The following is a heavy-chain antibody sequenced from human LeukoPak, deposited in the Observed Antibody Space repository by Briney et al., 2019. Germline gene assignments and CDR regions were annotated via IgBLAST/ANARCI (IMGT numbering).Heavy chain of an antibody. J-gene: IGHJ4*02. D-gene: IGHD2-15*01. CDR1: GFTFSSYA. CDR3: AKKVKCSGGSCYTLFDY. Sequence: GGSLRLFCAASGFTFSSYAMSWVRQAPGKGLEWVSAISGSGGSTYYADSVKGRFTISRDNSKNTLYLQMNSLRAEDTAVYYCAKKVKCSGGSCYTLFDYWGQGTLVTVSS. CDR2: ISGSGGST. V-gene: IGHV3-23*01.